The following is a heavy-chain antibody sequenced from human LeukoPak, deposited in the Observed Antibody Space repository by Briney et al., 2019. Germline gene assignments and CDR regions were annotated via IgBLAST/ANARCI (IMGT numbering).Heavy chain of an antibody. CDR2: IYSGGTT. Sequence: GGSLRLSCAASGFTVSSNYMSWVRQAPGKGLEWVSVIYSGGTTYHADSVKGRFTISRDNSKNTLYLQMNSLRAEDTAVYYCARGPDSSNWYEPVDYWGQGTLVTVST. J-gene: IGHJ4*02. V-gene: IGHV3-66*01. CDR1: GFTVSSNY. CDR3: ARGPDSSNWYEPVDY. D-gene: IGHD6-13*01.